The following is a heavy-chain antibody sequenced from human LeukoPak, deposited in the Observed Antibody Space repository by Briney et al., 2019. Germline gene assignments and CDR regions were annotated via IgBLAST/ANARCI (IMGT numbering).Heavy chain of an antibody. CDR2: ISGSGGST. J-gene: IGHJ1*01. D-gene: IGHD3-9*01. CDR3: AKGSDILTGYLLKY. CDR1: GFTFSSYA. Sequence: GGSLRLSCAASGFTFSSYAMSWVRQAPGKGMEWVSAISGSGGSTYYADSVKGRFTISRDSSKNTLYLQMNSLRAEDTAVYYCAKGSDILTGYLLKYWGQGTLVTVSS. V-gene: IGHV3-23*01.